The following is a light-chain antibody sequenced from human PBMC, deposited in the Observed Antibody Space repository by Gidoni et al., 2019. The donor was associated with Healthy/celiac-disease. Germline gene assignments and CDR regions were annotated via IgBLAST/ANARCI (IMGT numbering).Light chain of an antibody. J-gene: IGKJ4*01. CDR1: QSVSSSY. CDR2: GAS. CDR3: QQYDSSTSGLT. V-gene: IGKV3-20*01. Sequence: EIVLTQSPGTLSLSPEERATLSCRASQSVSSSYLAWYQQEPGQAPRLLIYGASSRATGIPDRFRGSGSGTDFTLTISRLEPEDFAVYYCQQYDSSTSGLTFGGXTKVEIK.